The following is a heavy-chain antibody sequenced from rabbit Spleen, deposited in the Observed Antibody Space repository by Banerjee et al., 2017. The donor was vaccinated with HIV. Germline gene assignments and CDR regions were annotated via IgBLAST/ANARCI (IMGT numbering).Heavy chain of an antibody. CDR3: ARGAWSNDCMNL. Sequence: QSLEESGGDLVKPGASLTLTCTASGFSFSNKAVMCWVRQAPGKGLEWIACINAVTGKAVYASWAKGRFTISKTSSTTVTLQMTSLTAADTATYFCARGAWSNDCMNLWGPGTLVTVS. D-gene: IGHD2-1*01. J-gene: IGHJ6*01. V-gene: IGHV1S40*01. CDR1: GFSFSNKAV. CDR2: INAVTGKA.